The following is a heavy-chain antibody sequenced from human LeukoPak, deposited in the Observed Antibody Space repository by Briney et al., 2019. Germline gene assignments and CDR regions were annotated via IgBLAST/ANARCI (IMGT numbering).Heavy chain of an antibody. CDR1: GGSISSYY. D-gene: IGHD1-1*01. CDR3: GRLTN. CDR2: ISYSGST. Sequence: SETLSLTCTVSGGSISSYYWSWIRQPPGKGLEWIGYISYSGSTNYNPSLKSRVTISVDTSRNQFSLKLSSVTAADTAVYYCGRLTNWGQGTLVTVSS. V-gene: IGHV4-59*01. J-gene: IGHJ4*02.